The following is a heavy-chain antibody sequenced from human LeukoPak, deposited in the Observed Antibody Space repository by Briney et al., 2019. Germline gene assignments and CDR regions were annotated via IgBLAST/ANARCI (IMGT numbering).Heavy chain of an antibody. CDR1: GYTFTSYG. V-gene: IGHV1-18*01. D-gene: IGHD2-15*01. CDR3: ARVPYCSGGNCYSRFDP. J-gene: IGHJ5*02. Sequence: ASVKVSCKASGYTFTSYGISWVRQAPGQGLEWMGWISAYNGTTNYAQKLQGRVTMTTDTSTSTAYMELRSLRSDDTAVYYCARVPYCSGGNCYSRFDPWGPGTLVTVSS. CDR2: ISAYNGTT.